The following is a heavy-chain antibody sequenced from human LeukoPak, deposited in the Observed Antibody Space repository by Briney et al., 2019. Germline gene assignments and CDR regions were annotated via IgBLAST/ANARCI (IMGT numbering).Heavy chain of an antibody. V-gene: IGHV1-46*01. CDR3: AREKGSIRDAFDV. Sequence: ASVKVSCKASGYTFTDCYMHWVRQAPGQGLEWMGMLNPGGGSTNYAQKFQDRVTMTRDTSTRTVYMDLSSLRSDDTAVYYCAREKGSIRDAFDVWGQGTMVTVSS. CDR1: GYTFTDCY. J-gene: IGHJ3*01. CDR2: LNPGGGST. D-gene: IGHD1-14*01.